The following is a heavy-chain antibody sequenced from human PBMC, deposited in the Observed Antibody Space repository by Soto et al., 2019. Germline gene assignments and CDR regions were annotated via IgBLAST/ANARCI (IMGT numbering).Heavy chain of an antibody. J-gene: IGHJ6*02. CDR1: GGSISSYY. CDR3: ARGSWYDILTGRPYYYYYGMDV. CDR2: IYYSGST. V-gene: IGHV4-59*01. Sequence: SETLSLTCTVSGGSISSYYWSWIRQPPGKGLEWIGYIYYSGSTNYNPSLKSRVTISVDTSKNQFSLKLSSVTAADTAVYYCARGSWYDILTGRPYYYYYGMDVWGQGTTVTV. D-gene: IGHD3-9*01.